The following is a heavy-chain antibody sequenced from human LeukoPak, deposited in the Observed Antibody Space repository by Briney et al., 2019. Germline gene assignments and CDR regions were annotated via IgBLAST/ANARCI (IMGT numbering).Heavy chain of an antibody. CDR2: ISAYNGNT. V-gene: IGHV1-18*01. CDR3: ARTHDSSGYHYEVPDN. CDR1: GYTFTSYG. D-gene: IGHD3-22*01. J-gene: IGHJ4*02. Sequence: ASVKVSCKASGYTFTSYGISWVRQAPGQGLEWMGWISAYNGNTNYAQKLQDRVTMTTDTSTSTAYMELRSLRSDDTAVYYCARTHDSSGYHYEVPDNWGQGTLVTVSS.